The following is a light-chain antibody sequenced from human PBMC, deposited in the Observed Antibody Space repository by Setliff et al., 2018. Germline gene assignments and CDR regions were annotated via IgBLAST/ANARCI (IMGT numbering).Light chain of an antibody. CDR1: SSDVGDYKY. CDR3: YSYTITSTLL. Sequence: ALAQPASVSGSPGQSITISCTGTSSDVGDYKYVSWYQQLPGKAPKLIIFEVSNRPSGIPNRFSGSKSGNTASLSISGLQAEDEADYYCYSYTITSTLLFGTGTKVTVL. CDR2: EVS. J-gene: IGLJ1*01. V-gene: IGLV2-14*01.